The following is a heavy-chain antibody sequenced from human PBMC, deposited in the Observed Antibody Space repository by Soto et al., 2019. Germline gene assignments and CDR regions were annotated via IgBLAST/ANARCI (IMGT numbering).Heavy chain of an antibody. D-gene: IGHD3-10*01. Sequence: GGSLRLSCAASGFTFSSYWMSWVRQAPGKGLEWVANIKQDGSEKYYVDSVKGRFTISRDNAKNSLYLQMNSLRAEDTAVYYCARENVLLWFGEPPGRGYWGQGTLVTVSS. J-gene: IGHJ4*02. CDR2: IKQDGSEK. CDR1: GFTFSSYW. V-gene: IGHV3-7*01. CDR3: ARENVLLWFGEPPGRGY.